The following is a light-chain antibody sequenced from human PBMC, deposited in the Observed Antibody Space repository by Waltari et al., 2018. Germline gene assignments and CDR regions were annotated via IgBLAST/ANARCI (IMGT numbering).Light chain of an antibody. CDR3: QQYNNWPPWT. J-gene: IGKJ1*01. CDR2: GAS. V-gene: IGKV3-15*01. CDR1: QSITTN. Sequence: EIVMTQSPATLSVSPGERATLSCRASQSITTNLAWYQQKPGQAPRLIIYGASTRATGVPAKFSGSGSGTEFTLTISSLQAEDFAVYYCQQYNNWPPWTFGQGTKVEIE.